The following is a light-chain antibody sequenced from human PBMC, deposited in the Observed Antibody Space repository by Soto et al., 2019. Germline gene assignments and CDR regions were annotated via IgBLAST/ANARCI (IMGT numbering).Light chain of an antibody. CDR2: DVT. V-gene: IGLV2-14*03. CDR1: SSDIGSYNY. CDR3: SSYKSTSTPYV. J-gene: IGLJ1*01. Sequence: QAVVTQPASVSGSPGQSITISCTGTSSDIGSYNYVSWYQQHPGKAPKLIIYDVTNRPAGISSRFSASKSGDTASLTISVLQADDEADYFCSSYKSTSTPYVFGTGTKLTVL.